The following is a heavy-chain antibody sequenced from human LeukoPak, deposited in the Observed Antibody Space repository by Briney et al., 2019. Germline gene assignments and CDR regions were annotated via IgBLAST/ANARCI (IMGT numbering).Heavy chain of an antibody. CDR1: GFTFSSYE. J-gene: IGHJ4*02. Sequence: GGSLRLSCAASGFTFSSYEMNWVRQAPGQGLEWVSYISGGGETIYYADSVKGRFTISRDHSNNALYLQIHSLRAEDTALYYCASGPPFLKYFEYWGQGTLVTVSS. CDR3: ASGPPFLKYFEY. V-gene: IGHV3-48*03. CDR2: ISGGGETI. D-gene: IGHD3-3*01.